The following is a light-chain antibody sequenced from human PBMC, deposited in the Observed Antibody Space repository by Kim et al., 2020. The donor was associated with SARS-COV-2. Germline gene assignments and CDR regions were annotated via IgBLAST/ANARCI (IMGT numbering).Light chain of an antibody. CDR3: QQYYSYPWT. J-gene: IGKJ1*01. Sequence: ASTVDRVTITCRASQGISSYFSWYQQKPGKAPKLLIYAASTLQSGVPSRFSGSGSGTDFTLTISCLQSEDFATYYCQQYYSYPWTFGQGTKVDIK. CDR2: AAS. V-gene: IGKV1-8*01. CDR1: QGISSY.